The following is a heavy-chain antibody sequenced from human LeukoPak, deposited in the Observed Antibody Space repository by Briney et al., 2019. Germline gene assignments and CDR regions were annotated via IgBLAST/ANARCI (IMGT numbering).Heavy chain of an antibody. D-gene: IGHD2-2*01. J-gene: IGHJ5*02. Sequence: GGSLRLSCAASGFTFSSYSMNWVRQAPGKGLEWVSSISSSSSYIYYAGSVKGRFTISRGNAKNSLYLQMNSLRAEDTAVYYCARDRCSSTSCYGSWFDPWGQGTLVTVSS. CDR2: ISSSSSYI. CDR1: GFTFSSYS. CDR3: ARDRCSSTSCYGSWFDP. V-gene: IGHV3-21*01.